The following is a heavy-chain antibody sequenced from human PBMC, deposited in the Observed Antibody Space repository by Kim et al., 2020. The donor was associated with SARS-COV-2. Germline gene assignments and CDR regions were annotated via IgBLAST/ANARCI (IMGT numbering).Heavy chain of an antibody. CDR3: ARDQGPTYYDCSDY. CDR1: GFTFDDYG. D-gene: IGHD3-3*01. V-gene: IGHV3-20*04. Sequence: GGSLRLSCAASGFTFDDYGMSWVRQAPGKGLEWVSGINWNGGSTGYADSVKGRFTISRDNAKNSLYLQMNSLRAEDTALYYCARDQGPTYYDCSDYWGQGTLVTVSS. CDR2: INWNGGST. J-gene: IGHJ4*02.